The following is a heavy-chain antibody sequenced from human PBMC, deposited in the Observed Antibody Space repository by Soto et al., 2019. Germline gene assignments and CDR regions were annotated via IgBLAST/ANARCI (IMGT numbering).Heavy chain of an antibody. V-gene: IGHV3-23*01. CDR2: ISGSGGST. CDR1: GFTFSSYA. Sequence: EVQLLESGGGLVQPGGSLRLSCAASGFTFSSYAMSWVRQAPGKGLEWVSAISGSGGSTYYADSVKGRFTISRDNSKNTLYLQMNSLRAEDTAVYYCGRGYYGSGSDPSYFDYWGQGTLVTVFS. J-gene: IGHJ4*02. CDR3: GRGYYGSGSDPSYFDY. D-gene: IGHD3-10*01.